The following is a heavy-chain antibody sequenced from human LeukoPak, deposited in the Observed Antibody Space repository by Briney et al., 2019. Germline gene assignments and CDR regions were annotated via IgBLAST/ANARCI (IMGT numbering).Heavy chain of an antibody. Sequence: GGSLRLSCAASGFTFSSYEMNWVRQAPGKGLEWVSYISSSGSTIYYADSVKGRFTISRDNAKNSLYLQMNSLRAEDTAVYYCARAGITMVHCVFDYWGQGTLVTVSS. CDR2: ISSSGSTI. CDR3: ARAGITMVHCVFDY. J-gene: IGHJ4*02. V-gene: IGHV3-48*03. D-gene: IGHD3-10*01. CDR1: GFTFSSYE.